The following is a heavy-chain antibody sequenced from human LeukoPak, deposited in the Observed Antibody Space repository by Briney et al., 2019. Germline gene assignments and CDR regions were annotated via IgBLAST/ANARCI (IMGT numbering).Heavy chain of an antibody. J-gene: IGHJ4*02. V-gene: IGHV3-21*01. D-gene: IGHD4-11*01. CDR3: ARGKTTVNY. CDR2: ISSSSSYI. CDR1: GFTFSNYS. Sequence: GGSLRLSCAASGFTFSNYSMNWVRQAPGKGLEWVSCISSSSSYIYYADLVKGRFTISRDNAKNSLYLQINSLRAEDTAVYYCARGKTTVNYWGQGTLVTVSS.